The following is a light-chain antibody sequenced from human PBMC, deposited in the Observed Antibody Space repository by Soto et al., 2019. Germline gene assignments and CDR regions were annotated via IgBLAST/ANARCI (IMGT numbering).Light chain of an antibody. CDR3: QQRSNWLWT. V-gene: IGKV3-11*01. J-gene: IGKJ1*01. CDR1: QSVSNS. Sequence: EIVLTQSPATLSLSPGERATLSCRASQSVSNSLAWYQQKPGQAPRLLIYDASNRATGIPARFSGSGSGTDFTLTISSLEPEDFAVYYCQQRSNWLWTFGQGTKVEVK. CDR2: DAS.